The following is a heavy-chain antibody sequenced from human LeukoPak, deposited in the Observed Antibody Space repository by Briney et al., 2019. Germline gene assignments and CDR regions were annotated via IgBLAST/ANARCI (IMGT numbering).Heavy chain of an antibody. CDR3: ARVGYSSGPENWFDP. Sequence: ASVKVSCKASGYTFTSYAMHWVRQAPGQRLEWMGWINAGNGNTKYSQEFQGRVTITRDTSASTAYMELSSLRSEDMAVYYCARVGYSSGPENWFDPWGQGTLVTVSS. J-gene: IGHJ5*02. CDR2: INAGNGNT. D-gene: IGHD6-19*01. CDR1: GYTFTSYA. V-gene: IGHV1-3*03.